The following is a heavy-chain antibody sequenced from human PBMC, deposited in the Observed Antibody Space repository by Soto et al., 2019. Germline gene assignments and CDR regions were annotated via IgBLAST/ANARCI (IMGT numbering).Heavy chain of an antibody. CDR3: ARDGYDFWSGYYTPYYFDY. D-gene: IGHD3-3*01. Sequence: QVQLVQSGAEVKNSGASVKVSCKASGGTFSSYAISWVRQAPGQGLEWMGGIIPIFGTANYAQKFQGRVTITADESTSTAYMELSSLRSEDTAVYYCARDGYDFWSGYYTPYYFDYWGQGTLVTVSS. CDR2: IIPIFGTA. J-gene: IGHJ4*02. V-gene: IGHV1-69*13. CDR1: GGTFSSYA.